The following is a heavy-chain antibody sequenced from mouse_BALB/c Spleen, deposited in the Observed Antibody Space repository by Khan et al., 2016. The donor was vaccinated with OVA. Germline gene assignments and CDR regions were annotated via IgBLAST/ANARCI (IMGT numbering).Heavy chain of an antibody. CDR1: GYTFTEYT. CDR2: FYPGSGSI. CDR3: AIHNYYGSNYGYFDV. J-gene: IGHJ1*01. D-gene: IGHD1-1*01. Sequence: VQLQQSGAELVKPGASVKLSCKASGYTFTEYTIHWVKQRSGQGLEWIGWFYPGSGSIKYHEKFKDKATLTADKSSSTVYMELSRLTSEYSSVYFCAIHNYYGSNYGYFDVWGAGTTVTVSS. V-gene: IGHV1-62-2*01.